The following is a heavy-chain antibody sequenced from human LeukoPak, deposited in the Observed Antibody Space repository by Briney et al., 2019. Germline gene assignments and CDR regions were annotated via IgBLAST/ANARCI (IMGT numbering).Heavy chain of an antibody. V-gene: IGHV4-39*01. D-gene: IGHD3-22*01. CDR1: GGSFSSYY. J-gene: IGHJ4*02. CDR3: VYEEPGGYFDY. Sequence: PSETLSLTCAVYGGSFSSYYWGWIRQPPGKGLEWIGSIYYSGSTYYNPSLKSRVTISVDTSKNQFSLKLSSVTAADTAVYYCVYEEPGGYFDYWGQGTLVTVSS. CDR2: IYYSGST.